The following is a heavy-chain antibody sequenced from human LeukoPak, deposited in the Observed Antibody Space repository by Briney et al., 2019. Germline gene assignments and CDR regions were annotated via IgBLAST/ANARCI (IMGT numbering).Heavy chain of an antibody. CDR2: IIPIFGTA. V-gene: IGHV1-69*06. Sequence: SVKVSCKASGGTFSSYAISWVRQAPGQGLEWMGGIIPIFGTANYAQKFQGRVTITADKSTSTAYMELSSLRSEDTAVYYCARFGDERLAFDYWGQGTLVTVSS. J-gene: IGHJ4*02. D-gene: IGHD3-16*01. CDR1: GGTFSSYA. CDR3: ARFGDERLAFDY.